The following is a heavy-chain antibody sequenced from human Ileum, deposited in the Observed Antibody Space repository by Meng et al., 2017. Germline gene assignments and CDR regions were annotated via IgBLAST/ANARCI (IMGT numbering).Heavy chain of an antibody. V-gene: IGHV1-18*01. CDR1: GYTFTNFG. CDR2: ISAYNGDT. Sequence: SVKVSCKTSGYTFTNFGINWVRQAPGQGLEWLGWISAYNGDTTYAQKFQGRVTMATDTSTTTAYMELRSLRSDDTAVYYCARDPNMATAEGWFAPWGQGTLVTVSS. CDR3: ARDPNMATAEGWFAP. J-gene: IGHJ5*02. D-gene: IGHD5-24*01.